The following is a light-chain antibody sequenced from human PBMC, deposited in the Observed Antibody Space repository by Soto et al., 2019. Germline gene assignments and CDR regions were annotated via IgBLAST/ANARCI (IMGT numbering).Light chain of an antibody. CDR3: QTWGTGSVV. Sequence: QSVLTQSPSASASLGASVKLTCTLSCGHSSYATAWHQQQPEKGPRYLMKLNSDGSHSKGDGIPDRFSGSSSGAERYLTISSLQSEDEADYYCQTWGTGSVVFGGGTKLTVL. V-gene: IGLV4-69*01. J-gene: IGLJ2*01. CDR1: CGHSSYA. CDR2: LNSDGSH.